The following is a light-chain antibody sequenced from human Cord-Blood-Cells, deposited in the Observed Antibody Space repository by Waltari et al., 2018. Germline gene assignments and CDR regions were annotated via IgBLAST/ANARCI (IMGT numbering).Light chain of an antibody. Sequence: QSVLTQPPSASGTPGQRVTIPCSGSSANIGSNYVYWYQQLPGTAPKLLIYRNNQRPSGVPHRFSGSKSGTSASLAISGLRSEDEADYYCAAWDDSLSGPVFGGGTKLTVL. CDR2: RNN. CDR1: SANIGSNY. J-gene: IGLJ2*01. CDR3: AAWDDSLSGPV. V-gene: IGLV1-47*01.